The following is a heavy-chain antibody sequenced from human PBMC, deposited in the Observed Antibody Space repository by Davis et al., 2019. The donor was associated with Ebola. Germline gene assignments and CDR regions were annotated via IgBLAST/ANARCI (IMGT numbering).Heavy chain of an antibody. J-gene: IGHJ4*02. CDR3: ATLRGGYCIGHNCYAPPDVGDFDF. V-gene: IGHV3-30*04. D-gene: IGHD2-2*01. Sequence: PGGSLRLSCAASGITFSTYTMHWVRQAPGKGLEWVAVISYDGSNKYYADFVKGRFTISRDNSENTVCLQMNNLRPEDTAVYYCATLRGGYCIGHNCYAPPDVGDFDFWGQGTLVAVSS. CDR1: GITFSTYT. CDR2: ISYDGSNK.